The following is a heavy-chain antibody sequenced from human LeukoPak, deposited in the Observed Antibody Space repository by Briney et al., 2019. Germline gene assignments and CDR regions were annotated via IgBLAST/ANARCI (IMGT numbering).Heavy chain of an antibody. D-gene: IGHD3-3*01. J-gene: IGHJ5*02. V-gene: IGHV4-34*01. Sequence: PSETLSLTCAVYGGSFGGYYWSWIRQPPGKGLEWIGEINHSGSTNYNPSLKSRVTISVDTSKNQFSLKLSSVTAADTAVYYCARGTRITIFGNPLRLNWFNPWGQGTLVTVSS. CDR3: ARGTRITIFGNPLRLNWFNP. CDR2: INHSGST. CDR1: GGSFGGYY.